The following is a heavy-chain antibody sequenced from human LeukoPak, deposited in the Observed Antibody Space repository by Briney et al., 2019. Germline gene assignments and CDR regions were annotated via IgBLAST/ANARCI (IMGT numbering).Heavy chain of an antibody. Sequence: SETLSLTCTVSGGPISSYYWSWIRQPPGKGLEWIGYIYYSGSTNYNPSLKSRVTISVDTSKNQFSLKLSSVTAADTAVYYCARRDYDTLTGYTWFDPWGQGTLVTVSS. CDR1: GGPISSYY. J-gene: IGHJ5*02. CDR2: IYYSGST. CDR3: ARRDYDTLTGYTWFDP. D-gene: IGHD3-9*01. V-gene: IGHV4-59*08.